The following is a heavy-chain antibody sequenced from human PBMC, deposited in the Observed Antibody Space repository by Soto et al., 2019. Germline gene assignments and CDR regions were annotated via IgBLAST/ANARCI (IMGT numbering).Heavy chain of an antibody. CDR1: GFTFSNAW. D-gene: IGHD6-13*01. CDR3: TTEGPSSSWYRLVDAFDI. Sequence: GGSLRLSCAASGFTFSNAWMSWVRQAPGKGLEWVGRIKSKTDGGTTDYAAPVKGRFTISRDDSKNTLYLQMNSLKTEDTAVYYCTTEGPSSSWYRLVDAFDIWGQGTMVTVSS. CDR2: IKSKTDGGTT. V-gene: IGHV3-15*01. J-gene: IGHJ3*02.